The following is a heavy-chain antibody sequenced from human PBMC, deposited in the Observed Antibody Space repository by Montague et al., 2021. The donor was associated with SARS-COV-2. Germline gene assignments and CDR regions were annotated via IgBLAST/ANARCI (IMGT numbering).Heavy chain of an antibody. CDR1: GFPFSAYE. J-gene: IGHJ5*02. Sequence: SLRLSCAVSGFPFSAYEMNWVRQAPGKGLEWVSFINTNGAVYYADSVKGRFTISGDNSKNSLFLQMDSLRAEDTALYYCATTLSGWFAGWFAPWGQGALVTVSS. CDR2: INTNGAV. V-gene: IGHV3-69-1*02. D-gene: IGHD6-19*01. CDR3: ATTLSGWFAGWFAP.